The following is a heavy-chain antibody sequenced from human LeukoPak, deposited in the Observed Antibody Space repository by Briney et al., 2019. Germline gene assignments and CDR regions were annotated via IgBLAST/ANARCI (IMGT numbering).Heavy chain of an antibody. V-gene: IGHV5-51*01. J-gene: IGHJ5*02. D-gene: IGHD2-15*01. CDR1: GYSFTSYW. CDR2: IYPGDSDT. CDR3: AAGGCSGGSCYRFDP. Sequence: GESLKISCKGSGYSFTSYWIGWVRQMPGKGLEWMGIIYPGDSDTRYSPSFQGQVTISADKSISTAYLQWSSLKASDTAMYYCAAGGCSGGSCYRFDPWGQGTLVTVSS.